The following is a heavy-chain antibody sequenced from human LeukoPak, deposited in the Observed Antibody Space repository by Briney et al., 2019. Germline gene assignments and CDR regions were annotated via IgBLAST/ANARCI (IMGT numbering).Heavy chain of an antibody. CDR1: GFTFSSHW. Sequence: PGGSLRLSCSASGFTFSSHWMSLVRQAPGKGLEWVANIKQDGSEKYYVDSVKGRFTISRDNAKNSLYLQMNRLRAEDTAVYYCATGRDGYNWYYFDYWGQGTLVTVSS. CDR2: IKQDGSEK. V-gene: IGHV3-7*01. D-gene: IGHD5-24*01. J-gene: IGHJ4*02. CDR3: ATGRDGYNWYYFDY.